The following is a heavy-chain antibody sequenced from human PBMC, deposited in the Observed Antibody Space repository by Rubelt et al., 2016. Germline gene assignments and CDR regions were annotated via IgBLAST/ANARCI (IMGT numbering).Heavy chain of an antibody. CDR2: IYRGGST. D-gene: IGHD3-16*01. V-gene: IGHV3-66*01. CDR1: GFTFSDYY. J-gene: IGHJ4*02. CDR3: ARDKGGGGLYLPY. Sequence: EVQLVESGGGLVKPGGSLRLSCEASGFTFSDYYMSWIRQAQGKGLEGVAVIYRGGSTHNADTEKGGITIPKDNAKNTLSLQMNSLGDEDTAVYYCARDKGGGGLYLPYWGQGSLVTVSS.